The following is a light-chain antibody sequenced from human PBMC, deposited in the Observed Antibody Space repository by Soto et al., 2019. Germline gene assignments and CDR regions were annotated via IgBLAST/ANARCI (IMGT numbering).Light chain of an antibody. CDR2: DVT. J-gene: IGLJ3*02. V-gene: IGLV2-14*03. CDR1: SSDIGGYNF. CDR3: SSYTTSSTMV. Sequence: QSALTQPASVSGSPGQSITISCTGTSSDIGGYNFVSWYQQHPGKAPKLMIYDVTNRPPGLSDRFSGSKSVNTASLTITGLQAEDEADYYCSSYTTSSTMVFGGGTKVTVL.